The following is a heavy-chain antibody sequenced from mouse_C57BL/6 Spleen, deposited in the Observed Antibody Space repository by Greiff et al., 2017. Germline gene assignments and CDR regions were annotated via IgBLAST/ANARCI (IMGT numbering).Heavy chain of an antibody. Sequence: EVHLVESEGGLVQPGSSMKLSCTASGFTFSDYYMAWVRQVPEKGLEWVANINYDGSSTNYLDSLKSRFIISRDNAKNILYLQMSSLKSEDTATYYCARERKDCYYGGWYFDVWGTGTTGTVSS. J-gene: IGHJ1*03. CDR1: GFTFSDYY. CDR3: ARERKDCYYGGWYFDV. D-gene: IGHD2-3*01. V-gene: IGHV5-16*01. CDR2: INYDGSST.